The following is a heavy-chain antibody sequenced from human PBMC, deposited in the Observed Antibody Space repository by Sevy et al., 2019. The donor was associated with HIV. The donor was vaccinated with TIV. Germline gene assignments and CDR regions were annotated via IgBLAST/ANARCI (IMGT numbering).Heavy chain of an antibody. D-gene: IGHD2-2*01. CDR2: INPGNGNT. J-gene: IGHJ4*02. V-gene: IGHV1-3*01. Sequence: ASVRVSCKASGYTFTSYAIHWVRQAPGQRLEWMGWINPGNGNTKYSQKFQGRVTITRDTSASTTYMELSCLRSEDMAVYYCARSVIPTAIFDYWGRGTLVTVSS. CDR1: GYTFTSYA. CDR3: ARSVIPTAIFDY.